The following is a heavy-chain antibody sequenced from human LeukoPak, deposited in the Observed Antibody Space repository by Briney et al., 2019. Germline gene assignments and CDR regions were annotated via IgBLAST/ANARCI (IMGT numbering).Heavy chain of an antibody. J-gene: IGHJ3*01. V-gene: IGHV3-7*03. Sequence: PGGSLRLSCAASGLTFSSYWMSRVRQAPGKGLECVANIKQDGSEKYYVDSVKGRFTISRDNAKNSLYLQMNSLRAEDTAVYYCTRTRTAFDFWGQGTMVTVSS. CDR2: IKQDGSEK. CDR3: TRTRTAFDF. CDR1: GLTFSSYW.